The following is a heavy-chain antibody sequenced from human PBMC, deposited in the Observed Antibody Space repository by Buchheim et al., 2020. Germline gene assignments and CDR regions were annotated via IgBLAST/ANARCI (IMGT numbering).Heavy chain of an antibody. J-gene: IGHJ6*02. D-gene: IGHD1-7*01. CDR2: IGVGGDT. V-gene: IGHV3-13*04. Sequence: EVQLVESGGGLVEPGGSLRLSCAASGFTFSNYEMHWVRQVIGKGLEWVSTIGVGGDTYYPGSVKGGFTISRENAKNSLYLQMNSLRAGHTAVYYCSRGACELELLTIDVWGQGTT. CDR3: SRGACELELLTIDV. CDR1: GFTFSNYE.